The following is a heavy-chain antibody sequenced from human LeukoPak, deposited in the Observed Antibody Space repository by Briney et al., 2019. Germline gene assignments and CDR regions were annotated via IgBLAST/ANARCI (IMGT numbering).Heavy chain of an antibody. CDR1: GFTFSSYS. Sequence: PGGSLRLSCAASGFTFSSYSMIWVRQAPGKGLEWVSSITSSRCYIYYADSVKGRFTISRDNAKNSLYLQMNSLRAEDTAVYYCARDPRYCGGDCYPSWFDPWGQGTLVTVSS. CDR2: ITSSRCYI. J-gene: IGHJ5*02. V-gene: IGHV3-21*01. D-gene: IGHD2-21*02. CDR3: ARDPRYCGGDCYPSWFDP.